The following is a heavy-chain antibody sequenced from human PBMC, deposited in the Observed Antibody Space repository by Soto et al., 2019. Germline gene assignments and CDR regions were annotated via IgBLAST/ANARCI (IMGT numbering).Heavy chain of an antibody. CDR3: ARQVEDGYSFGYHY. V-gene: IGHV5-51*01. CDR1: GYRFASYW. Sequence: GECLKISCKGSGYRFASYWTGWVRQMPGKGLEWMGIIYPGDSDTRYSPPFQGQVTISADSSISTAYLQWSSLKASDSAMYFCARQVEDGYSFGYHYWGQGTQVTVSS. D-gene: IGHD5-18*01. CDR2: IYPGDSDT. J-gene: IGHJ4*02.